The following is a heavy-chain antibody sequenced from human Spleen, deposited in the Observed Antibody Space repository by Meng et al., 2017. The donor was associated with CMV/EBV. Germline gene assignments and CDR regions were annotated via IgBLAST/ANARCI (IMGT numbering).Heavy chain of an antibody. CDR2: INHSGDT. Sequence: GSGIRRPTGKGLEWIGEINHSGDTKYNPSLKSRVTISVDTYKNQFSLKLKSVTAADTAVYYCARGRITMVRGLIVSGRNWFDPWGQGTLVTVSS. CDR3: ARGRITMVRGLIVSGRNWFDP. V-gene: IGHV4-34*01. D-gene: IGHD3-10*01. J-gene: IGHJ5*02.